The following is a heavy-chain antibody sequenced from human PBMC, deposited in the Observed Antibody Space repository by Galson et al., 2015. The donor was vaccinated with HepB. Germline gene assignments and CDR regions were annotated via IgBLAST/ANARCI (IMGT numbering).Heavy chain of an antibody. CDR2: INPSGGST. CDR3: ARDLSPHSGGSCYSIGCGMDV. Sequence: SVKVSCKASGFTFTSYYMHWVRQAPGQGLEWMGIINPSGGSTSYAQKLQGRVTMTRDTSTSTVYMELSSLRSEDTAVYYCARDLSPHSGGSCYSIGCGMDVWGQRTTVTVSS. V-gene: IGHV1-46*01. J-gene: IGHJ6*02. CDR1: GFTFTSYY. D-gene: IGHD2-15*01.